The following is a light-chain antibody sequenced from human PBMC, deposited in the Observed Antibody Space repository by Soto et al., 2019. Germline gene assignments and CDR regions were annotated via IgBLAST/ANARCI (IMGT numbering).Light chain of an antibody. CDR2: GAS. V-gene: IGKV3-15*01. J-gene: IGKJ1*01. CDR1: QSVNSD. Sequence: ETVMTQSPATLSVSPGARATLSCRASQSVNSDLAWYQQKPGQAPRLLIYGASTRATGIPARFSGSGSGTEFTLTISSLQSEDFAVYYCHQYDNWPETFGQGTKVEIK. CDR3: HQYDNWPET.